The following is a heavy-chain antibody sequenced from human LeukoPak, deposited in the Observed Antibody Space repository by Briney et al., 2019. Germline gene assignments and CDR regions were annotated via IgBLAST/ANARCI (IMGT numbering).Heavy chain of an antibody. Sequence: PSETLSLTCTVSGGSISSGGYYWSWIRQHPGKGLEWIGYIYYSGSTYYNPSLKSRITISVDTSKNQFSLKLSSVTAADTAVYYCARGFAGSSTSYAYPFGYWGQGTLVTASS. CDR3: ARGFAGSSTSYAYPFGY. D-gene: IGHD2-2*01. V-gene: IGHV4-31*03. CDR1: GGSISSGGYY. CDR2: IYYSGST. J-gene: IGHJ4*02.